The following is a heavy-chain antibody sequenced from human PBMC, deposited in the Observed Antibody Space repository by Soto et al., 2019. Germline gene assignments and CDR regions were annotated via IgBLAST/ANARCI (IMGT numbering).Heavy chain of an antibody. CDR2: ISGGGGSS. CDR1: GFTFSNYA. J-gene: IGHJ4*02. V-gene: IGHV3-23*01. Sequence: EVQLLESGGGLVQPGGYLRLSCAASGFTFSNYAMSWVRQAPGKGLEWVSGISGGGGSSYYADSVKGRFTISRDNSKNTLYLQMNSLSAEDTSVYYCEHNCGVDCHSVFFYWGQGTLGIVSA. CDR3: EHNCGVDCHSVFFY. D-gene: IGHD2-21*02.